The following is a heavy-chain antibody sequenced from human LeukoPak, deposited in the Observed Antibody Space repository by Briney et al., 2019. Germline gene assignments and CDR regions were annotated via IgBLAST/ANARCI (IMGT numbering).Heavy chain of an antibody. CDR1: GFTFSNYT. V-gene: IGHV3-30-3*01. J-gene: IGHJ2*01. CDR2: ISYDGSNK. Sequence: AGGSLRLSCTASGFTFSNYTMHWVRQAPGKGLEWVAVISYDGSNKYYADSVKGRFTISRDNSKNTLYLQMNSLRAEDTAVYYCAREFTVTTGDWYFDLWGRGTLVTVSS. D-gene: IGHD4-17*01. CDR3: AREFTVTTGDWYFDL.